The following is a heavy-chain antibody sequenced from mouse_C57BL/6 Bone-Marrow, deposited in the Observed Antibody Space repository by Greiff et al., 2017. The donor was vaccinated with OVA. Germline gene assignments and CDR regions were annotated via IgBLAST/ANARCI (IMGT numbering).Heavy chain of an antibody. CDR2: IHPNSGST. D-gene: IGHD3-2*02. V-gene: IGHV1-64*01. Sequence: QVQLQQPGAELVKPGASVKLSCKASGYTFTSYRMHWVKQRPGQGLEWIGMIHPNSGSTNYNEKFKSKATLTVDKSSSTAYMQLSSLTSEDSAVYYCAKGGQLRLHAMDYWGQGTSVTVSS. CDR3: AKGGQLRLHAMDY. CDR1: GYTFTSYR. J-gene: IGHJ4*01.